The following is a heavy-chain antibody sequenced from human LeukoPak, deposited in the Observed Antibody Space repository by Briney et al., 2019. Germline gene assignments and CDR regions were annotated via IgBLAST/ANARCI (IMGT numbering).Heavy chain of an antibody. D-gene: IGHD3-10*01. Sequence: APVTVSYTASGYSFTAYYIHWVRQAPGQGLEWMGRISPTRGGTKYAQKFLGRVSMTRDTSISTAYMELSSLRPDDTAVYYCASLEDGAGSSNSYYYYDGRDIWGQGTMVTVSS. CDR3: ASLEDGAGSSNSYYYYDGRDI. V-gene: IGHV1-2*02. J-gene: IGHJ6*02. CDR2: ISPTRGGT. CDR1: GYSFTAYY.